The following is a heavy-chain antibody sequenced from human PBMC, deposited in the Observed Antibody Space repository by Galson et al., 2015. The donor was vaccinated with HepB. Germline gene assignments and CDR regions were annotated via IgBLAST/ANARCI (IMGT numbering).Heavy chain of an antibody. CDR3: AAGGYYYYYGMDV. V-gene: IGHV1-58*02. CDR2: IVVGSGNT. J-gene: IGHJ6*02. Sequence: SGFTFTSSAMQWVRQARGQRLEWIGWIVVGSGNTNYAQKFQERVTITRDMSTSTAYMELSSLRSEDTAVYYCAAGGYYYYYGMDVWGQGTTVTVSS. CDR1: GFTFTSSA.